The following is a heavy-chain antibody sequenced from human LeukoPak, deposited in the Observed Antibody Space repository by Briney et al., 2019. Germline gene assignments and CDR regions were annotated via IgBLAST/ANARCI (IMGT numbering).Heavy chain of an antibody. D-gene: IGHD2-8*02. CDR2: ISGNGGTT. CDR1: GSTFSTYA. CDR3: AREEGLVLDY. Sequence: GGSLRLSCAASGSTFSTYAMNWVRQAPGKGLEWVSFISGNGGTTYYADSVKGRFTISRDNSKNTLYLQMNSLRAEDAAVYYCAREEGLVLDYWGQGTLVTVSS. V-gene: IGHV3-23*01. J-gene: IGHJ4*02.